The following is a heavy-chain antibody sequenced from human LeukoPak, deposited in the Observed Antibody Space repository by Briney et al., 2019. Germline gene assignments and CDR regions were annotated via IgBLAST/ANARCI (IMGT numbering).Heavy chain of an antibody. CDR3: ARNGEYCSSTSCGDY. Sequence: GGSLRLSCAASGVTVSNSYMSWVRQAPGKGLEWVSVIYSGGSTYYADSVKGRFTISRDNSKNTLYLQMNSLRAEDTAVYYCARNGEYCSSTSCGDYWGQGTLVTVSS. J-gene: IGHJ4*02. V-gene: IGHV3-53*05. CDR1: GVTVSNSY. D-gene: IGHD2-2*01. CDR2: IYSGGST.